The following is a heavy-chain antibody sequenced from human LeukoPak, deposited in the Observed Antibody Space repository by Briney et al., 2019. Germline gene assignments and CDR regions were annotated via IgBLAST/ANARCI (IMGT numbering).Heavy chain of an antibody. CDR2: INPNSGGT. CDR1: GSTFTGYY. D-gene: IGHD7-27*01. J-gene: IGHJ3*02. V-gene: IGHV1-2*02. Sequence: ASVRVSCKASGSTFTGYYMHWVRQAPGQGLEWMGWINPNSGGTNYEQKFQGRVTMTRDTSISTAYMELSRLRSDDTAVYYCARDGDGGGFDIWGQGTMVTVSA. CDR3: ARDGDGGGFDI.